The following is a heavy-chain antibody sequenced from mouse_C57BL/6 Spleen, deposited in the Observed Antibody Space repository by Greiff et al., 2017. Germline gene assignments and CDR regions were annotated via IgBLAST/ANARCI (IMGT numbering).Heavy chain of an antibody. V-gene: IGHV1-72*01. Sequence: VQLQQPGAELVKPGASVKLSCTASGYTFTSYWMHWVKQRPGRGLEWIGRIDTNSGGTKYNEKFKSKATLSVDKPSSTAYMQLSSLTSEDSAVYYCARTGCYFDYWGQGTTLTVSA. CDR1: GYTFTSYW. J-gene: IGHJ2*01. D-gene: IGHD4-1*01. CDR2: IDTNSGGT. CDR3: ARTGCYFDY.